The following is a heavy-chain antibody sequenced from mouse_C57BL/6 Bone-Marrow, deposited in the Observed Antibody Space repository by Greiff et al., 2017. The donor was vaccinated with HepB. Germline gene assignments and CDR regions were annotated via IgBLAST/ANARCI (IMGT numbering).Heavy chain of an antibody. V-gene: IGHV1-53*01. D-gene: IGHD2-2*01. Sequence: QVQLQQPGTELVKPGASVKLSCKASGYTFTSYWMHWVKQRPGQGLEWIGNINPSNGGTNYNEKFKSKATRTVDKSSSTAYMQLSSLTSEDSAVYCCARCGVFGYHYFDYWGQGTTLTVSS. CDR2: INPSNGGT. J-gene: IGHJ2*01. CDR1: GYTFTSYW. CDR3: ARCGVFGYHYFDY.